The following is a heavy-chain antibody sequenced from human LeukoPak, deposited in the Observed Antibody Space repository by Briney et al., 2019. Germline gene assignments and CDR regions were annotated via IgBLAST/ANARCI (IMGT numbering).Heavy chain of an antibody. J-gene: IGHJ5*02. CDR3: AIMDYGDFGP. CDR2: IRYDGSEK. D-gene: IGHD4-17*01. CDR1: GFTFRNYG. Sequence: GGSLRLSCAASGFTFRNYGIHWVRQAPGKGLEWVAFIRYDGSEKLYADSVQGRLTISRDNSKDTLYLQVNRLRAEDTAIYYCAIMDYGDFGPWGQGTLITVSS. V-gene: IGHV3-30*02.